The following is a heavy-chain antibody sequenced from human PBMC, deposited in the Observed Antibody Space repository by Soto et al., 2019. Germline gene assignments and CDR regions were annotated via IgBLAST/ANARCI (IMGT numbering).Heavy chain of an antibody. Sequence: QVQLVQSGAEVKKPGASVKVSCKASGYTFTSYGISWVRQAPGQGLERMGWISAYNGNTNYAQKLQGRVTMTTDTSTSTAYMELRSLRSDDTAVYYCAREWQRESDYYYGMDVWGQGTTVTVSS. CDR3: AREWQRESDYYYGMDV. J-gene: IGHJ6*02. CDR1: GYTFTSYG. CDR2: ISAYNGNT. V-gene: IGHV1-18*01. D-gene: IGHD6-25*01.